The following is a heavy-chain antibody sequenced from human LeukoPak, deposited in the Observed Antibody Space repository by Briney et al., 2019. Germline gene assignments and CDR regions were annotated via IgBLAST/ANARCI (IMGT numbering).Heavy chain of an antibody. V-gene: IGHV4-39*07. J-gene: IGHJ3*02. CDR3: ARGPPDCSSTSCYAFDAFDI. D-gene: IGHD2-2*01. Sequence: SETLSLTCTVSGGSISITRYYWGWIRQPPGKGLEWIASMYSSGTTYYNPSLKSRVTISVDTSKNQFSLKLSSVTAADTAVYYCARGPPDCSSTSCYAFDAFDIWGQGTMVTVSS. CDR1: GGSISITRYY. CDR2: MYSSGTT.